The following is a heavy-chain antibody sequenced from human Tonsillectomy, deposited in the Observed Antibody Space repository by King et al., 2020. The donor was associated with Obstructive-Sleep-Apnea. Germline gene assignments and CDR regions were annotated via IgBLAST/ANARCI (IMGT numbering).Heavy chain of an antibody. CDR1: GYTFTSYY. J-gene: IGHJ4*02. CDR2: INPSGGST. Sequence: VQLVQSGAEVKKPGASGKVSCKAYGYTFTSYYMHWVRQAPGQGLELMGIINPSGGSTSYAQKFQGRVTMTRDTSTSTVYMELSSLRSEDTAVYYCAREGELERLLFDFDYWGQGTLVTVSS. CDR3: AREGELERLLFDFDY. D-gene: IGHD1-1*01. V-gene: IGHV1-46*01.